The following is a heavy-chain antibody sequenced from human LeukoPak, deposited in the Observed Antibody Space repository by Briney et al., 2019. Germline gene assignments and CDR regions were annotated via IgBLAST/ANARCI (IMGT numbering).Heavy chain of an antibody. CDR3: ARHRSSIAAPYWYFDL. CDR1: GFSISGGYY. D-gene: IGHD6-6*01. CDR2: IYHSGNT. V-gene: IGHV4-38-2*02. J-gene: IGHJ2*01. Sequence: PSETLSLTCSVSGFSISGGYYWGWIRQPPGKGLEWLGSIYHSGNTNYNPSLKSRVTISVDTSKNQFSLKLSSVTAADTAVYFCARHRSSIAAPYWYFDLWGRGTLVTVSS.